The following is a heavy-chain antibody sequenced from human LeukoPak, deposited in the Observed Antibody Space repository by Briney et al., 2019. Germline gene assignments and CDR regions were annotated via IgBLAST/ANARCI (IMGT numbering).Heavy chain of an antibody. Sequence: KPSENLSLNCTVSGGSISNYYWSWIRPPPGKGLEWIGYIYYSGSTNYNPSLKSRVTISVDTSKNQFSLKLSSVTAADTAVYYCARQQDSSGYCDYWGQGTLVTVSS. CDR2: IYYSGST. D-gene: IGHD3-22*01. CDR3: ARQQDSSGYCDY. CDR1: GGSISNYY. J-gene: IGHJ4*02. V-gene: IGHV4-59*08.